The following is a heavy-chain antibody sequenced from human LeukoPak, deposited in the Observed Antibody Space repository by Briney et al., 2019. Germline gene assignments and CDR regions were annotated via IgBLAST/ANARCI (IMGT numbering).Heavy chain of an antibody. D-gene: IGHD1-26*01. CDR2: ISGNDPTI. V-gene: IGHV3-11*01. Sequence: GGSLRLSCAASGFTFSDYYLSWIRQAPGKGLERVSYISGNDPTIYYADSVKGRFTISRDNAKNSLYLQMNSLRAEDTAVYYCAKGSGGSYYSQIDYWGQGTLVTASS. CDR3: AKGSGGSYYSQIDY. J-gene: IGHJ4*02. CDR1: GFTFSDYY.